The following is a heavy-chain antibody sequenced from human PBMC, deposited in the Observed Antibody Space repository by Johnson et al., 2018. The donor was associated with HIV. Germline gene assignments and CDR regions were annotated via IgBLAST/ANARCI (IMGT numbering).Heavy chain of an antibody. V-gene: IGHV3-43D*03. D-gene: IGHD5-12*01. CDR1: GFTFDDYA. Sequence: VQLVESGGGLVQPGESLRLSCAASGFTFDDYAMHWVRQAPGKGLEWVSLISWDGGSTYYADSVKGRFTISRDNSKNSLYLQMNSLRAEDTALYYCAKDSKWLRSEGVGAFDIWGQGTMVTVSS. J-gene: IGHJ3*02. CDR3: AKDSKWLRSEGVGAFDI. CDR2: ISWDGGST.